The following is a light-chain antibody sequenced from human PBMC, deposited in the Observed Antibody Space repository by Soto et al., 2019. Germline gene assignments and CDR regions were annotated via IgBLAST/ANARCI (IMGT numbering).Light chain of an antibody. V-gene: IGLV2-14*01. CDR1: SSDIGPYNY. CDR2: EVT. CDR3: SSYSSSATPYV. J-gene: IGLJ1*01. Sequence: QSALTQPASVSGSPGQSITISCSGSSSDIGPYNYVSWYQQHPDKAPKLILYEVTNRPSGASDRFSGSRSGNAAFLTISGLQAEDEADYYCSSYSSSATPYVFGTGTKVTVL.